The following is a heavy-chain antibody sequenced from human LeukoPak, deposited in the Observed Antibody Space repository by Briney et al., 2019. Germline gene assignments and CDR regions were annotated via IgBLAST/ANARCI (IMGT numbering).Heavy chain of an antibody. CDR1: GYTFTSYD. CDR2: MNPNSGNT. J-gene: IGHJ4*02. CDR3: ARDCGGDCFSRGDY. V-gene: IGHV1-8*01. Sequence: ASVKVSCKASGYTFTSYDINWVRQATGQGLEWMGWMNPNSGNTGYAQKFQGRVTMTRNTSISTAYMELSSLRSEDTAVYYCARDCGGDCFSRGDYWGQGTLVTVSS. D-gene: IGHD2-21*02.